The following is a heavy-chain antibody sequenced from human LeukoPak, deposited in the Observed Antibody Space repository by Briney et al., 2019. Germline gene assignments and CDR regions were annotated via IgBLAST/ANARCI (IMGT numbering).Heavy chain of an antibody. CDR1: GFTFSSYW. CDR2: IKTEGYDK. Sequence: GGSLRLSCAASGFTFSSYWMGWVRQAPGKGLEWVANIKTEGYDKYYVDSLKGRFTISRDNANNSLYLQMDSLRAEDTAVYYCAGALYNHGWFPDYFDYWGQGTLVTVSS. V-gene: IGHV3-7*01. D-gene: IGHD6-19*01. J-gene: IGHJ4*02. CDR3: AGALYNHGWFPDYFDY.